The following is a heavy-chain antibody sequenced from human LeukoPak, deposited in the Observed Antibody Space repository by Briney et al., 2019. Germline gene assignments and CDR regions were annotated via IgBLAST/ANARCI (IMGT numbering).Heavy chain of an antibody. Sequence: ASVKVSCKASGGTFSSYAISWVRQAPGQGLEWMGGIIPIFGTASYAQKFQGRVTITTDESTSTAYMELSSLRSEDTAVYYCARELEGSITGTTGFDYWGQGTLVTVSS. V-gene: IGHV1-69*05. J-gene: IGHJ4*02. D-gene: IGHD1-7*01. CDR2: IIPIFGTA. CDR1: GGTFSSYA. CDR3: ARELEGSITGTTGFDY.